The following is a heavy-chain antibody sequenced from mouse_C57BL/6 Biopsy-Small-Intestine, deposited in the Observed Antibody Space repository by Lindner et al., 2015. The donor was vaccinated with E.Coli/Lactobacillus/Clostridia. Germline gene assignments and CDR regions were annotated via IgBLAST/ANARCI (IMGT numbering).Heavy chain of an antibody. D-gene: IGHD1-2*01. CDR1: GYTFTDYN. CDR2: IYPNNGGT. CDR3: ARNGHYDGGAFWYFDV. Sequence: VQLQESGPELVKPGASVKISCKASGYTFTDYNMDWVKQSHGKSLEWIGYIYPNNGGTGYNQKFKSKATLTVDKSSSTAYMELHSLTSEDSAVYFCARNGHYDGGAFWYFDVWGAGTTVTVSS. J-gene: IGHJ1*01. V-gene: IGHV1-34*02.